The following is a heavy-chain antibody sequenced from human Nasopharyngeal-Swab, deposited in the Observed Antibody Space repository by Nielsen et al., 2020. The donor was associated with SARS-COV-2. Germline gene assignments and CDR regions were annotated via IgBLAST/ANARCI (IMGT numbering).Heavy chain of an antibody. D-gene: IGHD2-2*02. J-gene: IGHJ6*03. CDR2: IYYSGST. V-gene: IGHV4-59*01. CDR3: ASKDHAGYCSSTSCYTDYYYMDV. CDR1: GGSISSYY. Sequence: SETLSLTCTGSGGSISSYYWSWIRQPPGKGLEWIGYIYYSGSTNYNPSLKSRVTISVDTSKNQFSLKLSSVTAADTAVYYCASKDHAGYCSSTSCYTDYYYMDVWGKGTTVTVSS.